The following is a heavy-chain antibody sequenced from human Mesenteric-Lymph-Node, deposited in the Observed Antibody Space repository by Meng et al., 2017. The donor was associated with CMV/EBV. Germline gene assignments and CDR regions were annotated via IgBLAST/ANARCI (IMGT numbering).Heavy chain of an antibody. CDR1: GFTFSSYD. D-gene: IGHD3-10*01. Sequence: CAASGFTFSSYDMHWVRQATGKGLEWVSAIGSAGDTFYPGSVKGRFTISRENARNSLYLQMNSLRAGDTAVYYCARRRYGSGSQPFDYWGQGTLVTVSS. CDR2: IGSAGDT. CDR3: ARRRYGSGSQPFDY. J-gene: IGHJ4*02. V-gene: IGHV3-13*01.